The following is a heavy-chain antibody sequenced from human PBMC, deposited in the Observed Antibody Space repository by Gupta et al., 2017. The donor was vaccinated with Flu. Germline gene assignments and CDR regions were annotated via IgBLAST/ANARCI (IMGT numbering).Heavy chain of an antibody. CDR2: SCSSGGSM. CDR3: ARVGRGTYSTLYLVF. Sequence: EVQPAVAGGSWVQPGGSLGRTCAASGFLFRNSDMHWVRQAPGKGLEWVSYSCSSGGSMFYADSLKGRFTTARDNAKNALLLQMNSLRAEDTAVFYCARVGRGTYSTLYLVFWGQGTVVTVSS. D-gene: IGHD1-26*01. V-gene: IGHV3-48*03. J-gene: IGHJ4*02. CDR1: GFLFRNSD.